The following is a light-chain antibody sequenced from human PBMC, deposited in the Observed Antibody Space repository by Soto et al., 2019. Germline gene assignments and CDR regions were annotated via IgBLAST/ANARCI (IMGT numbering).Light chain of an antibody. J-gene: IGLJ2*01. Sequence: QSALTQPASVSRSPGQSITISCTGTSSDVGGYNHVSWYQHSPGKAPKLILFAVSDRPSGVSHRFSGSKSGNTASLTISGLQADDEADYYCCSYTSLSTVVFGGGTKLTVL. CDR3: CSYTSLSTVV. CDR1: SSDVGGYNH. CDR2: AVS. V-gene: IGLV2-14*01.